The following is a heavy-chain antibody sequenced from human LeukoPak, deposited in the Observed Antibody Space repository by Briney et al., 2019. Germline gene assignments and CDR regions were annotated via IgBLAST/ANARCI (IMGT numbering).Heavy chain of an antibody. J-gene: IGHJ3*02. CDR3: AKDRENNYYDSSGYYLDAFDI. V-gene: IGHV3-30*18. CDR1: GFTFRNYV. D-gene: IGHD3-22*01. CDR2: TSSDLNVK. Sequence: GGSLGLSCAASGFTFRNYVIHWVRQAPGKGLEWVAVTSSDLNVKLYADSVKGRFTISRDNSKNTLYLEMNSLRAEDTAVYYCAKDRENNYYDSSGYYLDAFDIWGQGTMVTVSS.